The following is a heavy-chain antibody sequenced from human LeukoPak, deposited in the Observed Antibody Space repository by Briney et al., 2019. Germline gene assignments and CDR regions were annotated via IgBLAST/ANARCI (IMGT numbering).Heavy chain of an antibody. D-gene: IGHD2-15*01. Sequence: PSQTLSLTCTVSGGSISSGDYYWSWIRQPPGKGLEWIGYIYYSGSTYYNPSLKSRVTISVDTSKNQFSLKLSSVTAADTAVYYCARDCSGGSCYYYYGMDVRGQGTTVTVSS. V-gene: IGHV4-30-4*01. CDR2: IYYSGST. CDR1: GGSISSGDYY. J-gene: IGHJ6*02. CDR3: ARDCSGGSCYYYYGMDV.